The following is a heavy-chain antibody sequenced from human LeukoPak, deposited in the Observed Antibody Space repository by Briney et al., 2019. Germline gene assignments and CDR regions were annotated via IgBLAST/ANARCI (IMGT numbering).Heavy chain of an antibody. J-gene: IGHJ4*02. V-gene: IGHV4-31*03. CDR1: GGSISSGGYS. CDR2: IYYSGTT. CDR3: ARFGPTNCSGGSCLFDY. Sequence: PSETLSLTCTVSGGSISSGGYSWSWIRQHPGKGLEWIGYIYYSGTTYYNPSLRSRVTISVDTSKNQFSLRLSSVTAADTAVYYCARFGPTNCSGGSCLFDYWGQGTLVTVSS. D-gene: IGHD2-15*01.